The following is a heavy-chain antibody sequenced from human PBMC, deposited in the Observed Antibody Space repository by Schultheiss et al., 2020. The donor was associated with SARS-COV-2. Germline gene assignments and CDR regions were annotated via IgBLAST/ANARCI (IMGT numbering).Heavy chain of an antibody. V-gene: IGHV4-59*08. J-gene: IGHJ6*02. CDR3: ARHRNGYDFSYYYYGMDV. CDR2: IYYSGST. CDR1: GGSISSYY. D-gene: IGHD5-12*01. Sequence: SETLSLTCTVSGGSISSYYWSWIRQPPGKGLEWIGYIYYSGSTNYNPSLKSRVTISADKSISTAYLQWSSLKASDTAMYYCARHRNGYDFSYYYYGMDVWGQGTTVTVSS.